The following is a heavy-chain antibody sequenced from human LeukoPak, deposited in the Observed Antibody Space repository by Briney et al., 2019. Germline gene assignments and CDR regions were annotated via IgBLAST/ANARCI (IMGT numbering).Heavy chain of an antibody. D-gene: IGHD3-10*01. J-gene: IGHJ3*02. CDR1: GYTFTSYD. Sequence: ASVKGSCKASGYTFTSYDINWVRQATGQGLEWMGWMNPNSGDTGYAQKFQSRVTMTRDTSIRTAYMELSSLRSEDTAVYYCARGYPPVLLWFGELSGTDAFDIWGQGTMVTVSS. V-gene: IGHV1-8*01. CDR3: ARGYPPVLLWFGELSGTDAFDI. CDR2: MNPNSGDT.